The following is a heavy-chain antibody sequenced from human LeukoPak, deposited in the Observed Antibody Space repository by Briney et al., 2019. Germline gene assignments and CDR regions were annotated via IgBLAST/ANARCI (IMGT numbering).Heavy chain of an antibody. Sequence: PGGSLRLSCAASGFTFSSYWMSWVRQAPGKGLEWVAVVSTDGTIKYYADSMKGRFTVSRDNSKNTVDLQMNSLRVEDTALYFCVQEFNHNQWFFDIWGRGTLVTVSS. D-gene: IGHD3-22*01. CDR1: GFTFSSYW. CDR3: VQEFNHNQWFFDI. CDR2: VSTDGTIK. V-gene: IGHV3-30*18. J-gene: IGHJ2*01.